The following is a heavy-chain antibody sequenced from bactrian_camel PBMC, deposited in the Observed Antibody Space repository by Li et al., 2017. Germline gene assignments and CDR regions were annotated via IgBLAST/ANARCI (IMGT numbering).Heavy chain of an antibody. CDR2: INSGGGST. V-gene: IGHV3S1*01. CDR1: GFDFSSVW. Sequence: HVQLVESGGGLVQPGQSLSLSCVASGFDFSSVWMYWVRQAPGKGLEWVSVINSGGGSTGYADSVKGRFTISRDNAKNTLYLQLNSLKTEDTAMYYCAKDYDMDYWGKGTQVTVS. J-gene: IGHJ7*01.